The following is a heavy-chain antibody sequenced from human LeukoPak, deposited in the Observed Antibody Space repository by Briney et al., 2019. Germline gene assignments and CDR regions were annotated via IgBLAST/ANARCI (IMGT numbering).Heavy chain of an antibody. CDR3: AKDISSSPRYMDV. CDR2: ISWNSGSI. Sequence: PGRSLRLSCAASGFTFDDYAIHWVRQAPGKGLEWVSGISWNSGSIGYADSVKGRFTISRDNAKNSLYLQMNSLRAEDMALYYCAKDISSSPRYMDVWGKGTTVTVSS. CDR1: GFTFDDYA. J-gene: IGHJ6*03. V-gene: IGHV3-9*03. D-gene: IGHD6-13*01.